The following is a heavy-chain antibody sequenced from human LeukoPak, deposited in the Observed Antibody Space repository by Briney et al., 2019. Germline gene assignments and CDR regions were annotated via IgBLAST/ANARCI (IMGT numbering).Heavy chain of an antibody. CDR3: AKDMDHDYDDYGFDY. V-gene: IGHV3-30*18. CDR2: ISYDGSNK. CDR1: GFTFSSYV. D-gene: IGHD4-17*01. J-gene: IGHJ4*02. Sequence: GGALRLSCAASGFTFSSYVMHWGGQAPGKGLEGGAFISYDGSNKYYADSGKGRCTISRDNSKNTVYLQMNSLRAEDTAVYYCAKDMDHDYDDYGFDYWGQGTPVTVSS.